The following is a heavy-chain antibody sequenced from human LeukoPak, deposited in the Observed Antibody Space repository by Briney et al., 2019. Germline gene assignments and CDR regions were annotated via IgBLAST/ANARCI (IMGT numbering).Heavy chain of an antibody. D-gene: IGHD3-10*01. V-gene: IGHV3-7*02. CDR1: GFTLSNSW. CDR2: IKQDGSEK. J-gene: IGHJ4*02. CDR3: ARMVRPDY. Sequence: PGGSLRLSCAASGFTLSNSWMSWVRQAPGKGLEWVANIKQDGSEKYYVDSVKGRFSISRDNAKNSLYLQMNSLRAEDTAVYYCARMVRPDYWGQGTLVTVSS.